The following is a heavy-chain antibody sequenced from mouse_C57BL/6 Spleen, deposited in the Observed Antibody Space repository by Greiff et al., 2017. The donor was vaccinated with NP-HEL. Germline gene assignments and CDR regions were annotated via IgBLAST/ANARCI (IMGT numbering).Heavy chain of an antibody. Sequence: QVQLQQPGAELVRPGSSVKLSCKASGYTFTSYWMHWVKQRPIQGLEWIGNIDPSDSETHYNQKFKDKATLTVDKSSSTAYMQLSSLTSEDSAVYYCARWGNWDLDYWGQGTTLTVSS. J-gene: IGHJ2*01. CDR2: IDPSDSET. CDR1: GYTFTSYW. CDR3: ARWGNWDLDY. D-gene: IGHD4-1*01. V-gene: IGHV1-52*01.